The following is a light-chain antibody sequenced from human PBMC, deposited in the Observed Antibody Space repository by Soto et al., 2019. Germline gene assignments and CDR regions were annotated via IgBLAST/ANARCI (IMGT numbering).Light chain of an antibody. CDR3: QQSYRTPLT. Sequence: DIQMTQSPSSLSASVGDRVTITCRASYNIRNSLNWYQQKPGKAPKLLIYASSSLESGVPSRFSVSASGTDFALTISSLEPSAFATYYVQQSYRTPLTFGPGTKVQNK. J-gene: IGKJ1*01. V-gene: IGKV1-39*01. CDR2: ASS. CDR1: YNIRNS.